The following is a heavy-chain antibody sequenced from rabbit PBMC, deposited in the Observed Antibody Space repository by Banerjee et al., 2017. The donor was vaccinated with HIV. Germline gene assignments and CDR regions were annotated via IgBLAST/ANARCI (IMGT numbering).Heavy chain of an antibody. Sequence: QSLEESGGGLVQPEGSLTLTCKASEFTFSSYWMSWVRQAPGKGLEWIACINTSSGNTVYATWAKGRFTISKTSSTTVTLQMTSLTAADTATYFCARDLAGVIGWNFGLWGPGTLVTVS. J-gene: IGHJ6*01. CDR1: EFTFSSYW. V-gene: IGHV1S40*01. D-gene: IGHD4-1*01. CDR2: INTSSGNT. CDR3: ARDLAGVIGWNFGL.